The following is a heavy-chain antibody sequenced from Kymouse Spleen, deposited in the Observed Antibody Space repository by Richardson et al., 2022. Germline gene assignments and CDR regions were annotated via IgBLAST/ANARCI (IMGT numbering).Heavy chain of an antibody. D-gene: IGHD6-13*01. CDR3: AKDHRIAAAGPPGMDV. Sequence: EVQLVESGGGLVQPGGSLRLSCAASGFTFSSYAMSWVRQAPGKGLEWVSAISGSGGSTYYADSVKGRFTISRDNSKNTLYLQMNSLRAEDTAVYYCAKDHRIAAAGPPGMDVWGQGTTVTVSS. V-gene: IGHV3-23*04. CDR2: ISGSGGST. J-gene: IGHJ6*02. CDR1: GFTFSSYA.